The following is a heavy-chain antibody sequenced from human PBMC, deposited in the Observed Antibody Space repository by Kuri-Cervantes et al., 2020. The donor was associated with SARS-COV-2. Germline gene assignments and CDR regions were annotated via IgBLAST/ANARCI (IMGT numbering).Heavy chain of an antibody. CDR1: GFTFNNYA. Sequence: GGSLRLSCAASGFTFNNYAMHWVRQTPGEGLEWVAITSYDGSTKYYADSVKGRFTISRDNFKNTLYLQMNNLRGEDTAVYFCARGRVGVQDFWGQGTLVTVSS. J-gene: IGHJ4*02. V-gene: IGHV3-30-3*01. CDR3: ARGRVGVQDF. D-gene: IGHD2-21*01. CDR2: TSYDGSTK.